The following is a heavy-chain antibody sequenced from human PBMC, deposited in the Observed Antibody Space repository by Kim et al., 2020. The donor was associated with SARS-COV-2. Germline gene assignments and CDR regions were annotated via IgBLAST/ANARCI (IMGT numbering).Heavy chain of an antibody. CDR3: TTDMVVVVPADY. Sequence: DYAAPMKGRFTISRDDSKNTLYLQMNSLKTEDTAVYYCTTDMVVVVPADYWGQGTLVTVSS. D-gene: IGHD2-2*01. V-gene: IGHV3-15*01. J-gene: IGHJ4*02.